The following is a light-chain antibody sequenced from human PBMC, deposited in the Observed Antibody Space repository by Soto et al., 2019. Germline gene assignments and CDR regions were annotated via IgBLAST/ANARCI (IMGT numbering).Light chain of an antibody. J-gene: IGKJ1*01. V-gene: IGKV1-39*01. CDR1: QTISNY. CDR2: AAS. Sequence: DIQMTQSPSSLSASVGDRVSITCRASQTISNYLIWYQQKPGKAPNLLIYAASTLQSGVPSRFSGSASGTNFTLTISSLQSEDFATYYCQQCYNTPRAFGQGTKVEIK. CDR3: QQCYNTPRA.